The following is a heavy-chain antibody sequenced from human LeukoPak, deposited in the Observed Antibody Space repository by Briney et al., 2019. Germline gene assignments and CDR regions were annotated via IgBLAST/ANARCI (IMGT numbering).Heavy chain of an antibody. V-gene: IGHV3-48*03. D-gene: IGHD2-2*01. CDR2: ISSSGSTI. Sequence: GGSLRLSCAASGFTFSSYEMNWVRQAPGKGREWVSYISSSGSTIYYADSVKGRFTISRDNAKNSLYLQMNSLRAEDTAVYYCARDYAVVVPAASNGNWYFDLWGRGTLVTVSS. CDR1: GFTFSSYE. CDR3: ARDYAVVVPAASNGNWYFDL. J-gene: IGHJ2*01.